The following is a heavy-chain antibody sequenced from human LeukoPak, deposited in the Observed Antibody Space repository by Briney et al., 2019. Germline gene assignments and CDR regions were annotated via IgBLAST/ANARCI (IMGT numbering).Heavy chain of an antibody. D-gene: IGHD3-16*01. CDR3: ARGGGLDV. V-gene: IGHV3-7*03. CDR1: GLIFSSHW. Sequence: PGGSLRLSCAASGLIFSSHWMSWVRQAPGKGLEWVASINHNGNVNYYVDSVKGRFTISRDNAKNSLYLQMSNLRAEDTAVYFCARGGGLDVWGQGATVTVSS. CDR2: INHNGNVN. J-gene: IGHJ6*02.